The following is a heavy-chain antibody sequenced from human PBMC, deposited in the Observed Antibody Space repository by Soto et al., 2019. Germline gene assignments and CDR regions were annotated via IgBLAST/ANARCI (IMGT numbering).Heavy chain of an antibody. Sequence: GGSLRLSCAASGFTFSNYAMSWVRQAPGKGLEWVSAISSSGDSPYYADSVKGRFTVSRDNSKNTLYLQMNSLRAEDTAVYYCAKESFSERPYYYYYYYMDVWGKGTTVTVSS. V-gene: IGHV3-23*01. D-gene: IGHD1-1*01. J-gene: IGHJ6*03. CDR2: ISSSGDSP. CDR3: AKESFSERPYYYYYYYMDV. CDR1: GFTFSNYA.